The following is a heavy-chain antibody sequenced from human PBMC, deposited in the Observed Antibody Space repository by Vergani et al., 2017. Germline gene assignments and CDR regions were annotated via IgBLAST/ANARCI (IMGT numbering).Heavy chain of an antibody. J-gene: IGHJ6*03. CDR3: ARDIRGSYCSSXSCYSNYYYYYMDV. Sequence: QVQLQESGPGLVKPSQTLSLTCTVSGGSISSGGYYWSWIRQHPGKGLEWIGYIYYSGSTYYNPSLKSRVTISVDTSKNQFSLKLSSVTAADTAVYYCARDIRGSYCSSXSCYSNYYYYYMDVWGKGTTVTVSS. D-gene: IGHD2-2*01. CDR1: GGSISSGGYY. CDR2: IYYSGST. V-gene: IGHV4-31*03.